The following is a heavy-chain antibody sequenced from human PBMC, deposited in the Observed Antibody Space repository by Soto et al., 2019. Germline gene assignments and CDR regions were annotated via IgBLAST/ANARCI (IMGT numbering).Heavy chain of an antibody. CDR1: GFTFSSYE. CDR3: ARWLQFRGMDV. V-gene: IGHV3-48*03. CDR2: ISSSGSTI. J-gene: IGHJ6*02. D-gene: IGHD5-12*01. Sequence: GGSLRLSCAASGFTFSSYEMNWVRQAQGKGLEWVSYISSSGSTIYDADSVKGRFTIARDNAKNSLYLQMNSLRAEDTAVYYCARWLQFRGMDVWGQGTTVTVSS.